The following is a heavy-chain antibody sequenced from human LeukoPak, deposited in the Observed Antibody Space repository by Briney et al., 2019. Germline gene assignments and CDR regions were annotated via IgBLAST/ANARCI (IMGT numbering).Heavy chain of an antibody. CDR2: IYSGGST. J-gene: IGHJ6*02. V-gene: IGHV3-53*01. Sequence: GGSLRLSCAASGFTASSNYMSWVRQAPGKGLEWVSVIYSGGSTYYADSVKGRFTISRDNSKNTLYLQMNSLRAEDTAVYYCARCRGPNSSSFMDVWGQGTTVTVS. CDR1: GFTASSNY. D-gene: IGHD6-13*01. CDR3: ARCRGPNSSSFMDV.